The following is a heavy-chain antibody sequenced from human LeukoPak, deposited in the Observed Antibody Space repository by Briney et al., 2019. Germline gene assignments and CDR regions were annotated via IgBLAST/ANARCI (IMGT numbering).Heavy chain of an antibody. V-gene: IGHV1-18*01. D-gene: IGHD6-19*01. Sequence: ASVKVSCKTSGYSFTHYAISWVRQAAGQGLEWMGWISTYNGDTKYAQKLQGRFTMTSDTSTRTAYMELRSLTSDDTAVYYCARDPSNTSGWYIYFDFWGQGTLVTVSS. CDR2: ISTYNGDT. CDR3: ARDPSNTSGWYIYFDF. CDR1: GYSFTHYA. J-gene: IGHJ4*02.